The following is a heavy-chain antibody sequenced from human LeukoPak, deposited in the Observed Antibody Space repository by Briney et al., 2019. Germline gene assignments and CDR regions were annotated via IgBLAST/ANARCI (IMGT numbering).Heavy chain of an antibody. D-gene: IGHD1-26*01. CDR3: ARYRFVVGATDSFDI. Sequence: GGSLRLSCAASGFTFSSYSMNWVRQAPGKGLEWVSSITTSSSYTYYADSVKGRFTISRDNAKNSLYLHMNSLRAEDTAVYYCARYRFVVGATDSFDIWGQGTMVTVSS. J-gene: IGHJ3*02. CDR2: ITTSSSYT. V-gene: IGHV3-21*01. CDR1: GFTFSSYS.